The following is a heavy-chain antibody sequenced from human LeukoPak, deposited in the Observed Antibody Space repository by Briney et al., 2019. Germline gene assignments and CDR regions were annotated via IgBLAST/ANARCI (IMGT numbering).Heavy chain of an antibody. V-gene: IGHV4-59*08. D-gene: IGHD3-3*01. CDR2: IYYSGST. Sequence: SETLSLTCTVSGGSISSYYWSWIRQPPGKGLEWIGYIYYSGSTYYNPSLKSRVTISVDTSKNQFSLKLSSVTAADTAVYYCARITYYDFWSGYPGDFDYWGQGTLVTVSS. J-gene: IGHJ4*02. CDR1: GGSISSYY. CDR3: ARITYYDFWSGYPGDFDY.